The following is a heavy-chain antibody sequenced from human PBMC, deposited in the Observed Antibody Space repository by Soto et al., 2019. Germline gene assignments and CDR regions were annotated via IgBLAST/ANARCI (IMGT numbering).Heavy chain of an antibody. CDR1: GGSISSGGYY. CDR3: ARVRYYDSSGYYRPAFDY. CDR2: IYYSGST. J-gene: IGHJ4*02. V-gene: IGHV4-31*03. D-gene: IGHD3-22*01. Sequence: SETLSLTCTVSGGSISSGGYYWSWIRQHPGKGLEWIGCIYYSGSTYYNPSLKSRVTISVDTSKNQFSLKLSSVTAADTAVYYCARVRYYDSSGYYRPAFDYWGQGTLVTVSS.